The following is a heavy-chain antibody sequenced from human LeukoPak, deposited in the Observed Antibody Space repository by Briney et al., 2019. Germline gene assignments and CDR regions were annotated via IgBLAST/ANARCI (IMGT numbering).Heavy chain of an antibody. V-gene: IGHV1-46*01. Sequence: ASVKVSCKASGYTFTSYGISWVRQAPGQGLEWMGVINPSADSTSYTQKFQGRVSMTRDTSTSTVYMDLSSLRSEDTAVYYCARGRDGYNRDAFDIWGQGTVVTVSS. CDR2: INPSADST. CDR1: GYTFTSYG. D-gene: IGHD5-24*01. CDR3: ARGRDGYNRDAFDI. J-gene: IGHJ3*02.